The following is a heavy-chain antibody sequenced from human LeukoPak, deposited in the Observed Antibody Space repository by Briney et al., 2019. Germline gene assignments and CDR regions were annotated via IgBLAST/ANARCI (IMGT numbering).Heavy chain of an antibody. J-gene: IGHJ3*02. CDR1: GFTFSSYA. CDR3: AKGLVYQLLYRLDAFDI. V-gene: IGHV3-23*01. CDR2: ISGSGGST. D-gene: IGHD2-2*02. Sequence: PGGSLRLSCAASGFTFSSYAMSWVRQTPGKGLEWVSTISGSGGSTYYADSVKGRFTISRDNSKNTLYLQMNSLRAEDTAVYYCAKGLVYQLLYRLDAFDIWGQGTMVTVSS.